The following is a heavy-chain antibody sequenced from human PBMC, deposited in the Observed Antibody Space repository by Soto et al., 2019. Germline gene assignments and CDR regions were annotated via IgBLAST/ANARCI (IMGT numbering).Heavy chain of an antibody. V-gene: IGHV4-59*01. Sequence: SETLSLTCSVSGVSISSYFWSWIRQAPGRGLEWIGYTYHRGSTNYSPSLRSRVAISLDMSENQFSLKVNSVTAADTAVYYCARIGGYHGPLDYWGQGTPVTVSS. J-gene: IGHJ4*02. CDR3: ARIGGYHGPLDY. CDR2: TYHRGST. D-gene: IGHD6-25*01. CDR1: GVSISSYF.